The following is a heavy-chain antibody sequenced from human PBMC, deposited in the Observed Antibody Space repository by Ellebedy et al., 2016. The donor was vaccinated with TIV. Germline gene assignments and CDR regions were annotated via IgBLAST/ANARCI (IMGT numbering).Heavy chain of an antibody. V-gene: IGHV1-46*01. D-gene: IGHD5/OR15-5a*01. J-gene: IGHJ4*02. CDR3: TRDLTNIVSGDY. Sequence: AASVKVSCKASGYTFTSDLIHWVRQAPGQGLEWMGVINPSNGGTGYAQKLQGRVTMTRDTSTSTVYMELSRLRSDDTAVYYCTRDLTNIVSGDYWGQGTLVTVSS. CDR1: GYTFTSDL. CDR2: INPSNGGT.